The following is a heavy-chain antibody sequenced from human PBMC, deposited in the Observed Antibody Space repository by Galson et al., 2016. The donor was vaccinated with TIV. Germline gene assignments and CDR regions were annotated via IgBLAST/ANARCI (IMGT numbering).Heavy chain of an antibody. J-gene: IGHJ4*02. V-gene: IGHV3-30-3*01. CDR1: AFSFSRFG. D-gene: IGHD3-10*01. CDR2: IAYDGGIT. Sequence: SLRLSCAASAFSFSRFGMHWVRQAPGKGLEWVAVIAYDGGITYYADSVKGRFTISRDNSKNTLYLQMNSLRAEDTAAYYCAKDWRQYFGSGSYFDFRGQGTLVTVSS. CDR3: AKDWRQYFGSGSYFDF.